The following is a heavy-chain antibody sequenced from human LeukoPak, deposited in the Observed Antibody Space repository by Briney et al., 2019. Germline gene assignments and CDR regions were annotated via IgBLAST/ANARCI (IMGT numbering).Heavy chain of an antibody. J-gene: IGHJ4*02. Sequence: GGSLRLSCAASGFTFSNYAMTWVRQAPGERLEWVSAISGSGVKTYYADSAKGRFTISRDNSKNTLYLQMNSLRVEDTAVYYCVKVRVDSGSDPYYFHYWGQGTLVTVSS. V-gene: IGHV3-23*01. CDR2: ISGSGVKT. CDR3: VKVRVDSGSDPYYFHY. CDR1: GFTFSNYA. D-gene: IGHD5-12*01.